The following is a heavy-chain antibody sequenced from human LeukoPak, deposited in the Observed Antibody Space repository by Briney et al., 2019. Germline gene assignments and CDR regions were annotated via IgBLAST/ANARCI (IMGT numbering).Heavy chain of an antibody. CDR3: AKGGSSAHMDV. V-gene: IGHV3-30*02. CDR2: IRYDGGNK. Sequence: PGGSLRLSCAASAFTFSSYGMHWVRQAPGKGLEWVAFIRYDGGNKYYADSVKGRFTISRDNSKNTLYLQMNSLRAEDTALYYCAKGGSSAHMDVWGKGTTVTVSS. D-gene: IGHD2-2*01. J-gene: IGHJ6*03. CDR1: AFTFSSYG.